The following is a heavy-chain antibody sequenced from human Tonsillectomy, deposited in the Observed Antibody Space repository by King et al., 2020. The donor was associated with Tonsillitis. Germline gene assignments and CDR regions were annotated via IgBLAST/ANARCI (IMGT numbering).Heavy chain of an antibody. J-gene: IGHJ4*02. CDR3: ARDGGHGTFDY. Sequence: QLVQSGAEVKKPGASVKVSCKASGYTFTNYAFSWVRQAPGQGLEWMGWINTYNGNTNNAQKLQGRVTMTTDTSTSTAYMELRSLRSDDTAMYYCARDGGHGTFDYWGQGTLVIVSS. D-gene: IGHD1-1*01. CDR1: GYTFTNYA. V-gene: IGHV1-18*01. CDR2: INTYNGNT.